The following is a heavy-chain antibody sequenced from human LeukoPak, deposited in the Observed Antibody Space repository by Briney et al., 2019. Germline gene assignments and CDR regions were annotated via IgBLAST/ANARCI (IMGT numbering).Heavy chain of an antibody. CDR3: ASHPRYYYDSSGDY. CDR2: ISSSSSTI. J-gene: IGHJ4*02. Sequence: GGSLRLSCAASGFTFSSYSMNWVRQAPGRGLEWVSYISSSSSTIYYADSVKGRFTISRDNAKNSLYLQMSSLRAEDTAVYYCASHPRYYYDSSGDYWGQGTLVTVSS. D-gene: IGHD3-22*01. V-gene: IGHV3-48*01. CDR1: GFTFSSYS.